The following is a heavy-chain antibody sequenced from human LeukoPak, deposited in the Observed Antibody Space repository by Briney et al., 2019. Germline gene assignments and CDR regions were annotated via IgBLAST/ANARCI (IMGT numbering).Heavy chain of an antibody. D-gene: IGHD2-15*01. CDR2: ISSSGDTI. Sequence: GGSLRLSCAASGFTFSDYYMSWIRQAPGKGLEWVSYISSSGDTIFYADSVKGRFTISRDNAKNSLHLQVNSLRAEDTAVYYCARMIVVVVAAEYGMDVWGQGTTVTVSS. V-gene: IGHV3-11*01. J-gene: IGHJ6*02. CDR1: GFTFSDYY. CDR3: ARMIVVVVAAEYGMDV.